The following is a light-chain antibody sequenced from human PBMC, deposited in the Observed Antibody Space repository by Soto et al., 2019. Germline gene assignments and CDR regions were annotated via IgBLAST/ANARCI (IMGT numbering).Light chain of an antibody. Sequence: QLVLTQPPSVTGAPGQRVTISCTGSSSNIGAGYDVHWYQQLPGTAPKLLIYGNSNRPSGVPDRFSGSKSGTSASLAITGLQAEDAADYYCQSYDSSLSGCVFGGGTQLTVL. CDR1: SSNIGAGYD. CDR2: GNS. CDR3: QSYDSSLSGCV. V-gene: IGLV1-40*01. J-gene: IGLJ3*02.